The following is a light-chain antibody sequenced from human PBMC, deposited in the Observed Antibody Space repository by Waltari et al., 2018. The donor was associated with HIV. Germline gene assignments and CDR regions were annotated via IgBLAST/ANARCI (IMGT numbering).Light chain of an antibody. CDR3: HVWDRSTDHEV. CDR1: KIGSKS. CDR2: DDS. J-gene: IGLJ2*01. Sequence: SYALTQPSSVSVAPGQTARITCGGSKIGSKSVHWYQQKPGQAPVLVVYDDSDRPSGIPERFSGSNSGDTATLTISRVEAGDEADYFYHVWDRSTDHEVFGGGTQLTVL. V-gene: IGLV3-21*02.